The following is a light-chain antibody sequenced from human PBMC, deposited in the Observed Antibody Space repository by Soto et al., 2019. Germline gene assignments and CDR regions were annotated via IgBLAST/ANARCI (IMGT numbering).Light chain of an antibody. Sequence: DIQMTQSPSTLSASVGDRVTITCRASQSINSLLAWYQQKPGKAPKLLIYKASSLESGVPSRFSGSGPGTEFTLTISSLQPDDFATYYCQQYNDYWTFGLGTKVDIK. J-gene: IGKJ1*01. V-gene: IGKV1-5*03. CDR3: QQYNDYWT. CDR1: QSINSL. CDR2: KAS.